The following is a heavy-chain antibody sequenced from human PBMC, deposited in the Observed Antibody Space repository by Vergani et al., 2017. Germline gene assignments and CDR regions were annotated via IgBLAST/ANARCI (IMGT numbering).Heavy chain of an antibody. CDR2: IIPIFGTA. V-gene: IGHV1-69*01. D-gene: IGHD3-10*01. CDR1: GGTFSSNA. CDR3: AIESIVRGVITFYYYYMDV. J-gene: IGHJ6*03. Sequence: QVQLVQSGAEVKKPGSSVKVSCKASGGTFSSNAISWVRQAPGQGLEWMGGIIPIFGTANYAQKFQGRVTITADESTSTAYMELRSLRSEDTAVYYCAIESIVRGVITFYYYYMDVWGKGTTVTVSS.